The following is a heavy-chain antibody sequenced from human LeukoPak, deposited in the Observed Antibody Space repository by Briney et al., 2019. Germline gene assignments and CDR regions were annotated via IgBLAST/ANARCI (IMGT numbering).Heavy chain of an antibody. V-gene: IGHV3-23*01. D-gene: IGHD3-16*01. Sequence: GGSLRLSCAASGFTFSSYAMSWVRQAPGKGLEWVSTINGGGVNTHYADSVGGRFTISRDNAKNSLYLQMSNLRAEDTAVYFCARGGGLDVWGQGATVTVSS. CDR1: GFTFSSYA. J-gene: IGHJ6*02. CDR2: INGGGVNT. CDR3: ARGGGLDV.